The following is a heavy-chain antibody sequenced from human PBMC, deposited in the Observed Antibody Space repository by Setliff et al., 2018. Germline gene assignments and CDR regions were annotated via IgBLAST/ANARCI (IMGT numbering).Heavy chain of an antibody. J-gene: IGHJ5*02. Sequence: SETLSLTGTVSGDSITSGSDYWNWIRQPAGKGLEWIGRIYTTGNTNYNPSLKSRVTISVDTSKKQFSLMLTSVTAADTALYYCARYIPSAGCFDPWGQGALVTVSS. CDR2: IYTTGNT. D-gene: IGHD2-21*01. V-gene: IGHV4-61*02. CDR1: GDSITSGSDY. CDR3: ARYIPSAGCFDP.